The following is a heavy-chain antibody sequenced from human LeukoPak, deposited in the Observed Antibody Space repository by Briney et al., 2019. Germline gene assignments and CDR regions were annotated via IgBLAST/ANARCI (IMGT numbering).Heavy chain of an antibody. D-gene: IGHD3-22*01. CDR3: ARDQYYYDSSGYLTN. CDR2: ITWNSGSI. Sequence: PGGSLRLSCAASGFTFDAYAMHWVRHVPGKGLEWVSGITWNSGSIGYADSVKGRFTISRDNAKNSLYLQMNSLRAEDTAVYYCARDQYYYDSSGYLTNWGQGTLVTVSS. V-gene: IGHV3-9*01. J-gene: IGHJ4*02. CDR1: GFTFDAYA.